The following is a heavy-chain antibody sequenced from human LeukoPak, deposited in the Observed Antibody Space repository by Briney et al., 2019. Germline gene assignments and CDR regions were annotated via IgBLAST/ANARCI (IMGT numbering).Heavy chain of an antibody. V-gene: IGHV3-9*03. CDR1: GFTFDDYA. Sequence: GRSLGLSCAASGFTFDDYAMHWVRQAPGKGLEWVSGISWNSGSIGYADSVKGRFTISRDNAKNSLYLQMNSLRAEDMALYYCAKGEITMVRGVITNWGQGTLVTVSS. D-gene: IGHD3-10*01. CDR2: ISWNSGSI. CDR3: AKGEITMVRGVITN. J-gene: IGHJ4*02.